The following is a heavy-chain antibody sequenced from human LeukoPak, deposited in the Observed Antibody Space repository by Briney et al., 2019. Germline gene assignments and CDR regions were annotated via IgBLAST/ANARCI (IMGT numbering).Heavy chain of an antibody. CDR1: GFAFDQYA. Sequence: PGGSLRLSCSASGFAFDQYAMNWVRQAPERGLEWVSTIDSDSARTLYADSVKGRFTISRDNYKNILYLQLNSLRAEDTAVYYCSARQPLYGTRFWGQGTTVIVSS. J-gene: IGHJ6*02. D-gene: IGHD1-1*01. V-gene: IGHV3-23*01. CDR3: SARQPLYGTRF. CDR2: IDSDSART.